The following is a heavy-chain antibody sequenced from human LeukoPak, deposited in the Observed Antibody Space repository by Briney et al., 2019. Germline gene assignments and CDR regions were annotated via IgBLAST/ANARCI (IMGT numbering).Heavy chain of an antibody. CDR2: ISGSGGSK. CDR1: GFTFSIFA. D-gene: IGHD3-22*01. CDR3: ARGLFNYDSSGLNY. V-gene: IGHV3-23*01. Sequence: GGSLTLSHAASGFTFSIFAMNWVRQVPGKGLEWVAAISGSGGSKYTADSVKGRFIIARDNSKNTLYLQMNSLRAEDTAVYYCARGLFNYDSSGLNYWGQGTLVTVSS. J-gene: IGHJ4*02.